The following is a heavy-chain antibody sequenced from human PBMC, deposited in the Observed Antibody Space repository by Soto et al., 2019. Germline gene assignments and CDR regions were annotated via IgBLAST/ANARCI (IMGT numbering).Heavy chain of an antibody. J-gene: IGHJ4*02. D-gene: IGHD3-16*01. Sequence: QVQLVESGGGVVQPGRSLRLSCAASGFTFSSYAMHWVRQAPGKGLEWVAVISYDGSNKYYADSVKGRFTISRDNSKNTLYRQMTSLRAEDTAVYYCARAYEGDYFAYWGQGTLVTVSS. CDR1: GFTFSSYA. V-gene: IGHV3-30-3*01. CDR3: ARAYEGDYFAY. CDR2: ISYDGSNK.